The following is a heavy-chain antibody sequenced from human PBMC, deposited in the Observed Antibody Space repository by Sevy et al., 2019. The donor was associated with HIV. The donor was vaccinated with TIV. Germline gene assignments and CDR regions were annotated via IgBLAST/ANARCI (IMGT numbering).Heavy chain of an antibody. CDR3: AKSYSSSWYGDYYYYMDV. D-gene: IGHD6-13*01. J-gene: IGHJ6*03. CDR1: GFTFSKYS. V-gene: IGHV3-23*01. CDR2: LSFGCGEI. Sequence: GGSLRLSCAASGFTFSKYSMSWVRQPPGKGLEWVSTLSFGCGEINYADSVKGRFTISRDNSKNTLYLQMNSLRAEDTAVYYCAKSYSSSWYGDYYYYMDVWGKGTTVTVSS.